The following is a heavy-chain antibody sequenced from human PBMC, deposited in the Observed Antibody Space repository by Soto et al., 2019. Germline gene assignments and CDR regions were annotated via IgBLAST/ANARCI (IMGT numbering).Heavy chain of an antibody. CDR2: ISYDGSNK. D-gene: IGHD1-26*01. J-gene: IGHJ4*02. CDR3: AKGGGSHYFDY. Sequence: QVQLVESGGGVVQPGRSLRLSCAASGFTFSSYGMHWVRQAPGKGLAWVAVISYDGSNKYYADSVKGRFTISRDNSKNALYLQMNSLRVEDTAVYCGAKGGGSHYFDYWGQGTLVTVSS. CDR1: GFTFSSYG. V-gene: IGHV3-30*18.